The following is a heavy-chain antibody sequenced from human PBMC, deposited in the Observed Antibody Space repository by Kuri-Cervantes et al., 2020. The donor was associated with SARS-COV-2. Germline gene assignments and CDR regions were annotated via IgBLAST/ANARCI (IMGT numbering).Heavy chain of an antibody. Sequence: SVKVSCKASGGTLSSYTISWVRQAPGQGLEWMGGIIPIFGTANYAQKFQGRVTITADESTSTAYMELSSLRSEDTAVYYCARLGYCSSTSCYVYAFDIWGQGTMVTVSS. CDR1: GGTLSSYT. D-gene: IGHD2-2*01. CDR2: IIPIFGTA. CDR3: ARLGYCSSTSCYVYAFDI. V-gene: IGHV1-69*13. J-gene: IGHJ3*02.